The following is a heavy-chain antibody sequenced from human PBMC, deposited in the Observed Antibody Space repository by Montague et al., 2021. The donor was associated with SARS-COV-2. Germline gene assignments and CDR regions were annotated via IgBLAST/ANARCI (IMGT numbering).Heavy chain of an antibody. CDR2: IYYSGST. D-gene: IGHD3-9*01. Sequence: SETLSLTCTVSGGSVSSGSYYWSWIRQPPGKGLEWTGYIYYSGSTNYNPSLKSRVTISVDTSKNQFSLKLSSVTAADTAVYYCARAISNTYYDSLTGYYETPYGMDVWGQGTTVTVSS. J-gene: IGHJ6*02. CDR1: GGSVSSGSYY. CDR3: ARAISNTYYDSLTGYYETPYGMDV. V-gene: IGHV4-61*01.